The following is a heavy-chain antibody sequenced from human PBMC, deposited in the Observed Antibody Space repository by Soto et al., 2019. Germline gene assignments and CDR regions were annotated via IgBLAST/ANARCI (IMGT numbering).Heavy chain of an antibody. Sequence: SVKVSCKASGGTFNTYTFSWVRQAPGQGLEWMGSILPIMGSVNYAHDFRGRLSVTADPSTTTAYMELTSLTSHDTAIYYCARIPRYSYPTSDPLDNWGQGTLVTVSS. D-gene: IGHD2-15*01. J-gene: IGHJ4*02. CDR1: GGTFNTYT. CDR2: ILPIMGSV. CDR3: ARIPRYSYPTSDPLDN. V-gene: IGHV1-69*08.